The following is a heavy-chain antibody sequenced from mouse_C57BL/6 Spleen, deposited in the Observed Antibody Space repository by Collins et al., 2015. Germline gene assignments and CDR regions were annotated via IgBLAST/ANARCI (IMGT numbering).Heavy chain of an antibody. CDR2: IDPSDSYT. CDR3: AKEGNWDGVRGNFDY. CDR1: GYTFTSYW. D-gene: IGHD4-1*01. Sequence: QVQLQQPGAELVKPGASVKLSCKASGYTFTSYWMQWVKQRPGQGLEWIGEIDPSDSYTNYNQKFKGKATLTVDTSSSTAYMQLSSLTSEDSAVYYCAKEGNWDGVRGNFDYWGQGTTLTVSS. J-gene: IGHJ2*01. V-gene: IGHV1-50*01.